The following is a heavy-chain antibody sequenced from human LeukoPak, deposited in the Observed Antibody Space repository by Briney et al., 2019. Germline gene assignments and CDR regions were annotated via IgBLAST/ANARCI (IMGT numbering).Heavy chain of an antibody. J-gene: IGHJ6*03. V-gene: IGHV3-21*01. D-gene: IGHD4-23*01. CDR2: ISSSSSYI. Sequence: GGSLRLSCAASGFTFRTYWMHWVRQAPGKGLEWVSSISSSSSYIYYADSVKGRFTISRDNAKNSLYLQMNSLRAEDTAVYYCARDYGGNSVYYYYMDIWGKGTTVTVSS. CDR1: GFTFRTYW. CDR3: ARDYGGNSVYYYYMDI.